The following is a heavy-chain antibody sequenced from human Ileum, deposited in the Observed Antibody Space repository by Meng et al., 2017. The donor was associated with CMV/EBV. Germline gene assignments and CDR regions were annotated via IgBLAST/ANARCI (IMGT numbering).Heavy chain of an antibody. Sequence: QLQLQESGPGLVKPSETLSLTCIVSGGSLSNNNYFWGWIRQPPGKGLEWIGSVFYSGNSYYNPSLKSRVTISVDTSKNQLSLKVNSVTAADTAVYYRARVRALITLFDYWGQGTLVTVSS. V-gene: IGHV4-39*07. J-gene: IGHJ4*02. CDR1: GGSLSNNNYF. CDR2: VFYSGNS. CDR3: ARVRALITLFDY. D-gene: IGHD1-14*01.